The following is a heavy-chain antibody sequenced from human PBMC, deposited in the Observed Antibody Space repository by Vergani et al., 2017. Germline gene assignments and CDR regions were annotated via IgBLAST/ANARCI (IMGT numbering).Heavy chain of an antibody. V-gene: IGHV4-39*01. D-gene: IGHD3-16*01. CDR2: IYNSGNG. J-gene: IGHJ2*01. CDR1: GASIISRSYY. Sequence: QMQLQESGPGLVKASETLSLTCTVSGASIISRSYYWGWIRQPPGKGLEWIGSIYNSGNGDSSSSLKSRVTISADTSKNQFSLRLTSVTAADTAVYYCASGKYYSDSTSHCRGRYFDVCVGGTLVTVPS. CDR3: ASGKYYSDSTSHCRGRYFDV.